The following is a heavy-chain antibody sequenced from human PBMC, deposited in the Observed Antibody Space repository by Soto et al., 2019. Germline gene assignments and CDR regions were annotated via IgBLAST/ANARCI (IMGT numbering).Heavy chain of an antibody. CDR2: IKEDGSET. CDR1: GFTFSTHW. J-gene: IGHJ4*02. Sequence: EVQLVDSGGDLVQPGGSLRLSCAASGFTFSTHWMSWVRQAPGKGLEWVANIKEDGSETYYADSVRGRITISRDNAKNSLYLQMNGLRVEDTALYYCAKDVRWGQGTLVTVSS. CDR3: AKDVR. V-gene: IGHV3-7*05.